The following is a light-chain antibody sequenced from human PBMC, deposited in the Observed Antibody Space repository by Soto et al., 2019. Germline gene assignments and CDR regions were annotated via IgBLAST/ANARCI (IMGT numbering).Light chain of an antibody. Sequence: EIVLTQSPGTLSLSPGERATLSCRASQSVRSSYLAWYQQKLGQAPRLLIYGVSNRATGIPDRFSGSGSGTDFILTISRLESEDFAVYYCQQYGTSPRTFGQGTKLEI. CDR2: GVS. J-gene: IGKJ1*01. CDR3: QQYGTSPRT. CDR1: QSVRSSY. V-gene: IGKV3-20*01.